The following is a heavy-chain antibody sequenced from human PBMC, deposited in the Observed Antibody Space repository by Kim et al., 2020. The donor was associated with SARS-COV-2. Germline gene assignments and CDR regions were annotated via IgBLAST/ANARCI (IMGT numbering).Heavy chain of an antibody. CDR3: LRGDTHCSGSSCHNY. CDR2: VNVYSGNT. J-gene: IGHJ4*02. CDR1: EYTFTNYD. Sequence: ASVKVSCKSSEYTFTNYDINWVRQATGQGPEWRGWVNVYSGNTGYAQKFQGRVTMTRDTSIRTAYMELSSLRSEDTAVYYCLRGDTHCSGSSCHNYWGQGTLLTFSS. V-gene: IGHV1-8*01. D-gene: IGHD2-15*01.